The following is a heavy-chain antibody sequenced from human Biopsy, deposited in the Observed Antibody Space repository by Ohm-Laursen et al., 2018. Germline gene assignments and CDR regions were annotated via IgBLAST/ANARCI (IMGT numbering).Heavy chain of an antibody. D-gene: IGHD3-3*01. Sequence: TQTLTLTCSFSGFSLSAPGMCVSWIRQAPGKALEWLARVVWDEYEDYRASLQTRLSLSKDTSSNQVVLTLTNVGPEDTASYHCARTPIAIFSAGLVYRHRRHLQGMDVWGQGIAVTVS. CDR3: ARTPIAIFSAGLVYRHRRHLQGMDV. J-gene: IGHJ6*02. CDR1: GFSLSAPGMC. V-gene: IGHV2-70*11. CDR2: VVWDEYE.